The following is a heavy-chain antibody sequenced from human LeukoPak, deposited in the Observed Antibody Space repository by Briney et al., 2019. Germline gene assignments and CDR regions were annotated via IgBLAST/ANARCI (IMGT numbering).Heavy chain of an antibody. V-gene: IGHV5-51*01. CDR1: GYSFTSYW. D-gene: IGHD1-26*01. CDR3: ARRSGVGAHFDY. Sequence: KCGESLKISCKDSGYSFTSYWIGWVRQMPGKGLEWMGIIYPDDSNTRYSPSFQGQVTISVDKSISTAYLQWSSLKASDTAVYYCARRSGVGAHFDYWGQGTLVTASS. J-gene: IGHJ4*02. CDR2: IYPDDSNT.